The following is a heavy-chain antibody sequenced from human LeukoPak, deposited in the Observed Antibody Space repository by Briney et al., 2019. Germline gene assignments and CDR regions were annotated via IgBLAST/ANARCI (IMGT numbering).Heavy chain of an antibody. D-gene: IGHD3-16*01. V-gene: IGHV1-2*02. CDR3: ARDSIMITFGGVRS. CDR1: GYIFTGYY. J-gene: IGHJ5*02. Sequence: ASVKVSCKASGYIFTGYYMDWVRQAPGQGLEWMGWINPNSGGTNYAQKFQGRVTMTRDTSISTAYMELSRLRSDDTAVYYCARDSIMITFGGVRSWGQGTLVTVSS. CDR2: INPNSGGT.